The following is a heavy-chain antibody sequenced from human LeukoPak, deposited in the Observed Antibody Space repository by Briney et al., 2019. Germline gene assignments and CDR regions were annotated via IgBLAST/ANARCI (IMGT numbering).Heavy chain of an antibody. D-gene: IGHD3-3*01. V-gene: IGHV4-39*02. J-gene: IGHJ4*02. Sequence: SETLSLTCTVSGGSISSSSYYWGWIRQPPGKGPEWIGSIYYSGSTYYNPSLKSRVTISVDTSKNQFSLKLSSVTAADTAVYYCAREYDFWSGHRYYFDYGGQGTLVTVSS. CDR1: GGSISSSSYY. CDR3: AREYDFWSGHRYYFDY. CDR2: IYYSGST.